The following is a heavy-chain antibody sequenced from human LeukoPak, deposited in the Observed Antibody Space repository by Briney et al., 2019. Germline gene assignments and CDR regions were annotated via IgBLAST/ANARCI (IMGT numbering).Heavy chain of an antibody. CDR3: ARRGITTRAAFDI. CDR1: GGSISDYY. V-gene: IGHV4-59*01. Sequence: SETLSLTCTVSGGSISDYYWNWMRQPPGKGLEWIGYIYYSGRTNYNPSLKSRVSISVDTSKNQFSLKLSSVTAADTAVYYCARRGITTRAAFDIWGQGTMVIVSS. J-gene: IGHJ3*02. CDR2: IYYSGRT. D-gene: IGHD1-14*01.